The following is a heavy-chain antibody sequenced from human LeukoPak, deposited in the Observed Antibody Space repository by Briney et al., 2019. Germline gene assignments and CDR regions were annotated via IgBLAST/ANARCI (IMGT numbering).Heavy chain of an antibody. V-gene: IGHV1-24*01. Sequence: ASVTVSCKVSGYTLTELSMHWVRQAPGKGLEWMGGFYPEDGETIYAQKFQGRVTMTEDTSTDTAYMELSSLRSEDTAVYYCATGGAGYYGSGSAEGYFDYWGQGTLVTVSS. CDR3: ATGGAGYYGSGSAEGYFDY. J-gene: IGHJ4*02. D-gene: IGHD3-10*01. CDR1: GYTLTELS. CDR2: FYPEDGET.